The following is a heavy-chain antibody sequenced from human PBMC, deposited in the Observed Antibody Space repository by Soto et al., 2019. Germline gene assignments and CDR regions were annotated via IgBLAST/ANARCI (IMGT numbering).Heavy chain of an antibody. CDR1: GFSLSTSGVG. V-gene: IGHV2-5*02. J-gene: IGHJ4*02. D-gene: IGHD5-18*01. CDR2: IYWDDDK. CDR3: AHGRPDWIQLWKPTPYYFDY. Sequence: QITLKESGPTLVKPTQTLTLTSTFSGFSLSTSGVGVGWIRQPPGKALEWLALIYWDDDKRYSPSLKSRLTTTKDTSKNQVVLTMTNMDPVDTATYYCAHGRPDWIQLWKPTPYYFDYWGQGTLVTVSS.